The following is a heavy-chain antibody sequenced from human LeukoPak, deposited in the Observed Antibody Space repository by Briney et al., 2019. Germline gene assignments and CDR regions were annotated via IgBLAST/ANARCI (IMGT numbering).Heavy chain of an antibody. CDR1: GGTFSSYA. CDR2: IIPIFGTA. D-gene: IGHD3-3*01. CDR3: ARASTIFGVVMFDY. J-gene: IGHJ4*02. V-gene: IGHV1-69*05. Sequence: SSVKVSCKASGGTFSSYAISWVRQAPGQGLEWIGRIIPIFGTANYAQKFQGRVTITTDESTSTAYMELSSLRSEDTAVYYCARASTIFGVVMFDYWGQGTLVTVSS.